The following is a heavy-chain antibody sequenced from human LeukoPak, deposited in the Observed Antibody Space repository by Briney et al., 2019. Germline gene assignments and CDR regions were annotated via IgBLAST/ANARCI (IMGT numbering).Heavy chain of an antibody. D-gene: IGHD3-10*01. Sequence: GGSLRLSCAASGFTFDDYTMHWVRQAPGKGLEWVSLISWDGGSTYYADSVKGRFTISRDNSKNTLYLQMNSLRAEDTAVYYCAAPTRGTDYWGQGTLVTVSS. V-gene: IGHV3-43*01. J-gene: IGHJ4*02. CDR1: GFTFDDYT. CDR3: AAPTRGTDY. CDR2: ISWDGGST.